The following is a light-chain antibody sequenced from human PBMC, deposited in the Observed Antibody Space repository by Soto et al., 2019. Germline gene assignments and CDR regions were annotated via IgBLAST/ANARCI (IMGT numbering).Light chain of an antibody. Sequence: QAVVTQPASVSGSPGQSITISCTGTSSDIGAYNFVSWYQQHPGKAPKLMLYDVNIRPSGVSNRFSGSKSGNTASLTISGLQAEDVADYYCTSWTTSTTMIFGGGTKLTVL. CDR2: DVN. CDR3: TSWTTSTTMI. CDR1: SSDIGAYNF. J-gene: IGLJ2*01. V-gene: IGLV2-14*03.